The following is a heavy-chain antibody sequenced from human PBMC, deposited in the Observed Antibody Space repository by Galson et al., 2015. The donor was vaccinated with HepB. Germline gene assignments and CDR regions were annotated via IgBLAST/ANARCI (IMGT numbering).Heavy chain of an antibody. Sequence: SLRLSCAASGFTFSSYWMHWVRQAPGKGLVWVSRINSDGSSTSYADSVKGRFTIPRDNAKNTLYLQMNSLRAEDTAVYYCARDQRSTTYYYYGMDVWGQGTTVTVSS. V-gene: IGHV3-74*01. J-gene: IGHJ6*02. CDR2: INSDGSST. CDR1: GFTFSSYW. D-gene: IGHD1-14*01. CDR3: ARDQRSTTYYYYGMDV.